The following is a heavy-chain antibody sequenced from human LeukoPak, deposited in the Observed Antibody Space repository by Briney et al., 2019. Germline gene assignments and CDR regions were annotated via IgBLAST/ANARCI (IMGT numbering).Heavy chain of an antibody. Sequence: GGSLRLSCAASGFTFSSYAMSWVRQAPGKGLEWVSAISGSGGSTYYADSVKGRFTISRDNSKNTVYLQMNSLRAEDTAVYYCAKNAEYYYDSSGYSDYWGQGTLVTVSS. CDR3: AKNAEYYYDSSGYSDY. D-gene: IGHD3-22*01. CDR1: GFTFSSYA. CDR2: ISGSGGST. V-gene: IGHV3-23*01. J-gene: IGHJ4*02.